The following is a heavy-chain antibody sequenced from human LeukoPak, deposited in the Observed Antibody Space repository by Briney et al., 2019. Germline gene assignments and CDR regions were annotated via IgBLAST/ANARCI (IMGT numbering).Heavy chain of an antibody. CDR3: ARDVPYCSSTSCHMDV. J-gene: IGHJ6*03. CDR1: GFTFSSYG. CDR2: IRYDGSNK. Sequence: GGSLRLSCAASGFTFSSYGMHWVRQAPGKGLEWVAFIRYDGSNKYYADSVKGRFTISRDNSKNTLYLQMNSLRAEDTAVYYCARDVPYCSSTSCHMDVWGKGTTVTVSS. D-gene: IGHD2-2*01. V-gene: IGHV3-30*02.